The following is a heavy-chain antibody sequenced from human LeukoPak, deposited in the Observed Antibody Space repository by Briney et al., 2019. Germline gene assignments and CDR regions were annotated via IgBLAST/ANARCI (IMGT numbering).Heavy chain of an antibody. D-gene: IGHD3-22*01. CDR1: GYTFSSYG. Sequence: ASVKVSCKASGYTFSSYGISWVRQAPGQGLEWMGWISAYNGDSNYAQKFQGRVTITADESTSTAYMELSSLRSEDTAVYYCARDAYDSSGPKAFDIWGQGTMVTVSS. V-gene: IGHV1-18*01. CDR2: ISAYNGDS. J-gene: IGHJ3*02. CDR3: ARDAYDSSGPKAFDI.